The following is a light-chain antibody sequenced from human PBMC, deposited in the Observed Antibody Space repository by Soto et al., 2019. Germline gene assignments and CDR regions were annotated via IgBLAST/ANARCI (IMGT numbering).Light chain of an antibody. CDR2: WAP. V-gene: IGKV4-1*01. CDR1: QSVLYSSNNNNY. Sequence: DIVMTQSPDSLAVSLGERATINCKSRQSVLYSSNNNNYLAWYQQKPGQPPKLLIYWAPTRESGVPDRFSGSGSGTDLTITINGLQAEDVEVYYCQQYYSTPLTFGGGTKVDIK. J-gene: IGKJ4*01. CDR3: QQYYSTPLT.